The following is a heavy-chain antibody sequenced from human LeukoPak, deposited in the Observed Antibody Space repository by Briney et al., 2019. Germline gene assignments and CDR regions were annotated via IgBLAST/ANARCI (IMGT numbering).Heavy chain of an antibody. J-gene: IGHJ6*02. CDR2: ISAYNGNT. CDR3: ARDRSLYGSGSSHGMDV. D-gene: IGHD3-10*01. Sequence: ASVKVSCKASGYTFTSYGISWVRQAPGQGLEWMGWISAYNGNTNYAQKLQGRVTMTTDTSTSTAYMELRSLRSDDTAVYYCARDRSLYGSGSSHGMDVWGQGTTVTVSS. CDR1: GYTFTSYG. V-gene: IGHV1-18*01.